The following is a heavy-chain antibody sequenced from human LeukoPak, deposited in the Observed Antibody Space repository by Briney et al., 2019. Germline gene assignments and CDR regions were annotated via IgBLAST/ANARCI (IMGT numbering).Heavy chain of an antibody. J-gene: IGHJ5*02. CDR1: GGSISSSSSY. Sequence: SETLSLTCTVSGGSISSSSSYWGWIRQPPGMGLEWIGTIYYSGSTSYNPSVKSRVTISVDTSKNQFSLKLNSVTAADTAVYYCARRFGYSYGYWFDPWGQGTLVTVSS. V-gene: IGHV4-39*01. CDR3: ARRFGYSYGYWFDP. CDR2: IYYSGST. D-gene: IGHD5-18*01.